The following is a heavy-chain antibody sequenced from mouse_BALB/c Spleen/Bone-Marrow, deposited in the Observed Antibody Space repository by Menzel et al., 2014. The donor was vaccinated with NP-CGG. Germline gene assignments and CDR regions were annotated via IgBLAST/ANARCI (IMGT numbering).Heavy chain of an antibody. J-gene: IGHJ2*01. Sequence: EVKVVESGPGLVKPSQSLSLTCTVTGYSITNDYAWNWIRQFPGSKLEWMGYIAYGGITRYNPSLKSRISITRDTSKNQFFLQLNSVTPEDTATYYCARSGGSGFFYYFDYWGQGTTLTVPS. CDR1: GYSITNDYA. CDR2: IAYGGIT. V-gene: IGHV3-2*02. CDR3: ARSGGSGFFYYFDY. D-gene: IGHD1-1*01.